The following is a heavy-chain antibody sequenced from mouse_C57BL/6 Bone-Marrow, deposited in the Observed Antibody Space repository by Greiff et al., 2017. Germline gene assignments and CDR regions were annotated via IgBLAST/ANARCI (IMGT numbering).Heavy chain of an antibody. CDR2: IRNKANGYTT. CDR3: AKSFIYYDSAWFAY. V-gene: IGHV7-3*01. Sequence: EVMLVESGGGLVQPGGSLSLSCAASGFTFTDYYMSWVRQPPGKALEWLGFIRNKANGYTTEYSASVKGRFTISSDNSQSILYLQMNALSAVDSATYYCAKSFIYYDSAWFAYWGQGTLVTVSA. D-gene: IGHD2-4*01. J-gene: IGHJ3*01. CDR1: GFTFTDYY.